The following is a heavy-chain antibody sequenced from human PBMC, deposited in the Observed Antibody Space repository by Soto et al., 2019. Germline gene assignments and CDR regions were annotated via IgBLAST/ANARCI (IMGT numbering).Heavy chain of an antibody. J-gene: IGHJ4*02. Sequence: PGGSLRLSCAASGFTFSSYAMHWVRQAPGKGLEWVAVISYDGSNKYYADSVKGRFTISRDNSKDTLYLQMNSLRAEDTAVYYCARPPDYYDSRPGVRALQELIFDYWGQGTLVTVSS. CDR3: ARPPDYYDSRPGVRALQELIFDY. D-gene: IGHD3-22*01. CDR2: ISYDGSNK. V-gene: IGHV3-30-3*01. CDR1: GFTFSSYA.